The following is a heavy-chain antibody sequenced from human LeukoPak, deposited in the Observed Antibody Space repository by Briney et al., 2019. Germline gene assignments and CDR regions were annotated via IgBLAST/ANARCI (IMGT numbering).Heavy chain of an antibody. V-gene: IGHV1-2*02. Sequence: ASVKVSCKASGYTFTGYYMHWVRQAPGQGLEWMGWINPNSGGTNYAQEFQGRVTMTRDTSISTAYMELSRLRSDDTAVYYCARDLVDIVATTFDYWGQGTLVTVSS. D-gene: IGHD5-12*01. CDR2: INPNSGGT. CDR3: ARDLVDIVATTFDY. J-gene: IGHJ4*02. CDR1: GYTFTGYY.